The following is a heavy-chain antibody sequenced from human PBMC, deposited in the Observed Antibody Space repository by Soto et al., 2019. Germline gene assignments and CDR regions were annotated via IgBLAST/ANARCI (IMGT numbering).Heavy chain of an antibody. CDR3: ARDSSSSGYYYGMDV. D-gene: IGHD6-6*01. Sequence: QVHLVQSGAEVKKPGASVKVSCKASNETLTTYGISWVRQAPGQGLEWMGWVSGYSGHSSSAQEFQDRVIMTTDTSTNTAYMVLRSLTSDDSAVYFCARDSSSSGYYYGMDVWGQGTTVTVSS. CDR1: NETLTTYG. CDR2: VSGYSGHS. J-gene: IGHJ6*02. V-gene: IGHV1-18*01.